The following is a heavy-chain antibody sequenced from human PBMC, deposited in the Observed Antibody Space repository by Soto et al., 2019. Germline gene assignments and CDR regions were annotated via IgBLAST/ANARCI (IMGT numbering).Heavy chain of an antibody. V-gene: IGHV4-30-4*01. CDR1: GGSISSGDYY. CDR3: ARRIMITLGGVDHDAFDI. CDR2: IYYSGST. D-gene: IGHD3-16*01. Sequence: SETLSLTCTVSGGSISSGDYYWSWIRQPPGKGLEWIGYIYYSGSTYYNPSLKSRVTISVDTSKNQFSLKLSSVTAADTAVYYCARRIMITLGGVDHDAFDIWGQGTMVTVSS. J-gene: IGHJ3*02.